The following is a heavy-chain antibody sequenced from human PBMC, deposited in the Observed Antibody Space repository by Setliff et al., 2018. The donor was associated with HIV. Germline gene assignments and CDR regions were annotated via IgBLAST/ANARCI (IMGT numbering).Heavy chain of an antibody. D-gene: IGHD3-16*01. J-gene: IGHJ3*02. V-gene: IGHV4-31*02. Sequence: SETLSLTCTVSGDSISSGGYFWTWIRQHPGKGLEWIGHISSSGSTSYKSSLKSRLTISTDTSENQVSLNLNSVTAADTALYYCARGGGVKDAFDIWGQGTLVTVSS. CDR3: ARGGGVKDAFDI. CDR2: ISSSGST. CDR1: GDSISSGGYF.